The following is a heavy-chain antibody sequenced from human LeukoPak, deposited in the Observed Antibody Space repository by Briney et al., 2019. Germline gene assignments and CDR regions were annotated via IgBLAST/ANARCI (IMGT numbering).Heavy chain of an antibody. V-gene: IGHV3-30-3*01. CDR1: GFTFSSYA. CDR2: ISYDGSNK. D-gene: IGHD6-13*01. J-gene: IGHJ4*02. CDR3: SAIAPLIGPDDY. Sequence: SGGSLRLSCAASGFTFSSYAMHWVRQAPGKGLEWVAVISYDGSNKYYADSVKGRFTISRDNSKNTLYLQMNSLRAEDTAVYYCSAIAPLIGPDDYWGQGTLVTVSS.